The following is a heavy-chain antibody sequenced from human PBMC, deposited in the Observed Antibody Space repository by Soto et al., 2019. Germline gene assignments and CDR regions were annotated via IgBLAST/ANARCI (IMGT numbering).Heavy chain of an antibody. CDR3: ARDGAVGYGMDV. CDR1: EFTFSSYG. J-gene: IGHJ6*02. V-gene: IGHV3-33*01. CDR2: IWYDGSTE. Sequence: QVQLVESGGGVVQPARSLRLSCAASEFTFSSYGMHWVRQAPGKGLEWVAVIWYDGSTEYYADSVKGRFTISRDNSKNALYLQMNSLRAEDTAVYYCARDGAVGYGMDVWGQGTTVTVAS.